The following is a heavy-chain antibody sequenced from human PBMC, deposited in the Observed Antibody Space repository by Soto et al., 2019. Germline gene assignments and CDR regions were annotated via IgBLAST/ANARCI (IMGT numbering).Heavy chain of an antibody. CDR1: GFTFSSYA. Sequence: PGGSLRLSCAASGFTFSSYAMHWVRQAPGKGLEWVAVISYDGSNKYYADSVKGRFTISRDNSKNTLYLQMNSLRAEDTAVYYCARDGSYERRVYSYGIPDYWGQGTLVTVSS. D-gene: IGHD5-18*01. CDR2: ISYDGSNK. CDR3: ARDGSYERRVYSYGIPDY. V-gene: IGHV3-30-3*01. J-gene: IGHJ4*02.